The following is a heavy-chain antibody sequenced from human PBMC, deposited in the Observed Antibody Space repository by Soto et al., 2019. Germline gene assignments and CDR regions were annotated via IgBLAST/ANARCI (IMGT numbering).Heavy chain of an antibody. CDR3: ARKGGGVIPAAFDP. V-gene: IGHV1-69*06. CDR2: IIPIFGTA. Sequence: QVQLVQSGAEVKKPGSSVKVSCKASGGTFSSYAISWVRQAPGQGLEWMGGIIPIFGTANYAQKFQGRVTISADKSTSRPYMELRSLRSEDTPVYYCARKGGGVIPAAFDPWGQGTLVTVSS. J-gene: IGHJ5*02. D-gene: IGHD2-2*01. CDR1: GGTFSSYA.